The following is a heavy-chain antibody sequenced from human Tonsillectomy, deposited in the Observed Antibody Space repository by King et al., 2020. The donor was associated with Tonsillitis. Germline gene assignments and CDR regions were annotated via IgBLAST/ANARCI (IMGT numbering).Heavy chain of an antibody. J-gene: IGHJ4*02. D-gene: IGHD5-18*01. CDR2: IFYTGST. CDR3: ARQRGYSYAFDY. Sequence: QLQESGPGLVEPSGTLSLTCTVSGDSFSSSYWTWIRQPPGKGLEWIGFIFYTGSTTYNPSLKSRVTIPVDTSKNQVSLNLRSVTAADTAMYYCARQRGYSYAFDYWGQGALVTVSS. V-gene: IGHV4-59*08. CDR1: GDSFSSSY.